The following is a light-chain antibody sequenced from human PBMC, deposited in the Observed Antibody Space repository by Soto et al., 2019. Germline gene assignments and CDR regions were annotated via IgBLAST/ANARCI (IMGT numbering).Light chain of an antibody. CDR1: TSNIGSNY. CDR2: RNN. J-gene: IGLJ2*01. Sequence: QSVLTQPPSASGTPGQRVVISCSGSTSNIGSNYVYWFQQLPGMAPTVLIYRNNQRPSGVPDRISGSKSGTSASLAISGLRSEDEADYYCAAWDDSLSGRLFGGGTKVTVL. CDR3: AAWDDSLSGRL. V-gene: IGLV1-47*01.